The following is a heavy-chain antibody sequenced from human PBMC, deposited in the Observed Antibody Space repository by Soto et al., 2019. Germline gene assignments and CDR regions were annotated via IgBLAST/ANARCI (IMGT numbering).Heavy chain of an antibody. V-gene: IGHV4-39*01. CDR1: GGSISSSSYY. J-gene: IGHJ4*02. CDR2: IYYSGST. Sequence: PSETLSLTCTVSGGSISSSSYYWGWIRQPPGKGLEWIGSIYYSGSTYYNPSLKSRVTISVDTSKNQFSLKLSSVTAADTAVYYCARRALIAARPFDYWGQGTLVTVS. CDR3: ARRALIAARPFDY. D-gene: IGHD6-6*01.